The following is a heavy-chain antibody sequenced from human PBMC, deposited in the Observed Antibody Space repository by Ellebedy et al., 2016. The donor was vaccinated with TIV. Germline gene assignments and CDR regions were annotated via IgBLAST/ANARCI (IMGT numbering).Heavy chain of an antibody. CDR1: GASISTRSYY. Sequence: SETLSLTCTVSGASISTRSYYWGWIRQPPGKGLEWIGSFYYDWSTSYNSSLKSRVTISVDTSKNQFSLNVSSVIAADTAVYYCARRFRSDWYFDLWGRGTLVTVSS. J-gene: IGHJ2*01. V-gene: IGHV4-39*01. CDR3: ARRFRSDWYFDL. CDR2: FYYDWST.